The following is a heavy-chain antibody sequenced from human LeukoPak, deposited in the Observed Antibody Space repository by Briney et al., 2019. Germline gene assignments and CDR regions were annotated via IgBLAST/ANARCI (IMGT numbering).Heavy chain of an antibody. Sequence: PSETLSLTCTVSGGSISSYYWSWIRQPAGKGLEWIGRIYLPGSTNYNPSLKSRVTISVDTSKNQFSLKLSSVTAADTAMYYCARAIWFGEGHDYWGQGTLVTVSS. CDR3: ARAIWFGEGHDY. CDR2: IYLPGST. V-gene: IGHV4-4*07. J-gene: IGHJ4*02. D-gene: IGHD3-10*01. CDR1: GGSISSYY.